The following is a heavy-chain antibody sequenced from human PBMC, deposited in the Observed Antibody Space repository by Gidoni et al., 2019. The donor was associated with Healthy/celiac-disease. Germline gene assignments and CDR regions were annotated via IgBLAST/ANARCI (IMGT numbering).Heavy chain of an antibody. Sequence: QVQLVESGGGVVQPGRSLRLSCAASGFTFSSYGMHWVRQAPGKGLEWVAVIWYDGSNKYYADSVKGRFTISRDNSKNTLYLQMNSLRAEDTAVYYCARGYYDRENWFDPWGQGTLVTVSS. CDR2: IWYDGSNK. CDR1: GFTFSSYG. V-gene: IGHV3-33*01. J-gene: IGHJ5*02. CDR3: ARGYYDRENWFDP. D-gene: IGHD3-22*01.